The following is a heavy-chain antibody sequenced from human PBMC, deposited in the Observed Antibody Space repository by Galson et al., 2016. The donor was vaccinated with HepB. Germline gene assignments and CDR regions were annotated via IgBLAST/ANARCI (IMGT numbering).Heavy chain of an antibody. Sequence: CAISGDSVTNDETTWNWIRQSPSRGLEWLGRTYYRSQWFNEYAVSVKSRITINSDTSRNQFSQQLDSVTPDDTAAYFCTRGYMQTGMNLWGQGTTVTVSS. CDR1: GDSVTNDETT. CDR3: TRGYMQTGMNL. J-gene: IGHJ6*02. CDR2: TYYRSQWFN. V-gene: IGHV6-1*01. D-gene: IGHD5-18*01.